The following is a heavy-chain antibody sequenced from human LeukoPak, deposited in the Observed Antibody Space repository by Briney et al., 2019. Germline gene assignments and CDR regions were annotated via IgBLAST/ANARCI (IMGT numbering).Heavy chain of an antibody. V-gene: IGHV4-4*07. D-gene: IGHD3-10*01. CDR3: ARERGYYGSGRSFLWFDP. Sequence: SETLSLTCTVSGGSISSYYWSWIRQPAGKGLEWIGRIYTSGSTNYNPSLKSRVTMSVDTSKNQFSLKLSSVTAADTAVYYCARERGYYGSGRSFLWFDPWGQGTLVTVSS. J-gene: IGHJ5*02. CDR1: GGSISSYY. CDR2: IYTSGST.